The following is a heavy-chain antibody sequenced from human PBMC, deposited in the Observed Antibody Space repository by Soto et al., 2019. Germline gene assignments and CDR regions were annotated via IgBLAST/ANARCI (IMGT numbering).Heavy chain of an antibody. CDR2: INAYNGNT. Sequence: QVQLVQSGAEVKNPGASVKVSCKASGYSFTRYGIGWARQAPGQGLDWTGWINAYNGNTNYAQNLQGRLTLTTDTSTTTAYMELRSLRPNDTAIYYCAMVDVYVTPSPQDVWGQGTTVTVSS. J-gene: IGHJ6*02. CDR1: GYSFTRYG. D-gene: IGHD3-16*01. V-gene: IGHV1-18*01. CDR3: AMVDVYVTPSPQDV.